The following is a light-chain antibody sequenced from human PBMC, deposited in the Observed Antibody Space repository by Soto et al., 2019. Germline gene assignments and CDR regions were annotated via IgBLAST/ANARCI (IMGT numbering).Light chain of an antibody. J-gene: IGKJ2*01. CDR2: TAS. CDR1: QSISNY. V-gene: IGKV1-39*01. CDR3: QQSYSTPYT. Sequence: DIQMTQSPSSLSASVGDRVTITCRASQSISNYLNWYEQKPGKAPKLLIYTASNLQSGVPSRFSGSASGTDFTLTISSLQPEDFATYYCQQSYSTPYTFGQGTKLDIK.